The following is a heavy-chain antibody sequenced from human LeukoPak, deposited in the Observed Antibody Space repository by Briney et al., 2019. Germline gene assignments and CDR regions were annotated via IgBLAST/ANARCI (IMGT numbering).Heavy chain of an antibody. J-gene: IGHJ6*02. CDR3: ARASYGSESPGPFYYGVDV. CDR2: IWYDGSNK. V-gene: IGHV3-33*01. D-gene: IGHD3-10*01. Sequence: GGSLRLSCAASGFTFSSYGMHWVRQAPGKGLEWVAVIWYDGSNKYYADSVKGRFTISRDNSKNTLYLQMNSLRGEDTAVYYCARASYGSESPGPFYYGVDVWGQGTTVTVSS. CDR1: GFTFSSYG.